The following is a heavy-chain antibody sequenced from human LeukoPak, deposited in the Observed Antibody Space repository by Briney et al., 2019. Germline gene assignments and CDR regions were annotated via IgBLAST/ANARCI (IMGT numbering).Heavy chain of an antibody. V-gene: IGHV3-11*01. D-gene: IGHD3-22*01. Sequence: SGGSLRLSCAASGFTFSDYYMSWIRQAPGKGLEWVSYISSSGSTIYYADSVKGRFTISRDNAKNSLYLQMNSLRAEDTAVYYCARDRYYYYDSSGYYYGYYMDVWGKGTTVTVSS. J-gene: IGHJ6*03. CDR3: ARDRYYYYDSSGYYYGYYMDV. CDR2: ISSSGSTI. CDR1: GFTFSDYY.